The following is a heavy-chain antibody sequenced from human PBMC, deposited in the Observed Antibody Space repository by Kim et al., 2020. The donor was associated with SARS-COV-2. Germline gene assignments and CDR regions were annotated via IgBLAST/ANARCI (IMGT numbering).Heavy chain of an antibody. CDR3: AKALRKTGSYYSLFDS. V-gene: IGHV3-9*01. D-gene: IGHD2-15*01. Sequence: VKGRFTISKDNVKNSLNLQLNSLKTEDTAVYYCAKALRKTGSYYSLFDSWGQGTLVTVSS. J-gene: IGHJ4*02.